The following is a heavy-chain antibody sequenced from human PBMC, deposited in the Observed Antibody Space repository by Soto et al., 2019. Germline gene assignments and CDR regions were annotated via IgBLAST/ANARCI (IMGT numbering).Heavy chain of an antibody. CDR1: GGTFSSYA. D-gene: IGHD3-22*01. CDR2: IIPIFGTA. CDR3: ARDVGGITMIVSSDPFFDAFDI. Sequence: SVKVSCKASGGTFSSYAISWVRQAPGQGLEWMGGIIPIFGTANYAQKFQGRVTITADESTSTAYMELSSLRSEDTAVYYCARDVGGITMIVSSDPFFDAFDIWGQGTMVTVSS. J-gene: IGHJ3*02. V-gene: IGHV1-69*13.